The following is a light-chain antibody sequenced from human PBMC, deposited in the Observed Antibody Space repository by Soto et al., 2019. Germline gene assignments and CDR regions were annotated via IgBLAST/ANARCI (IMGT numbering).Light chain of an antibody. J-gene: IGKJ2*01. CDR1: QSVSSN. V-gene: IGKV3-15*01. CDR3: QQYNYWPPYT. CDR2: GAS. Sequence: EIVMTQSPATLSVSPGERATLSCRASQSVSSNLAWYQQKPGQAPRLLIYGASTRATGIPARFSGSGSGTEFTLTISSLHTEDFAVYYCQQYNYWPPYTFGQGTKLEIK.